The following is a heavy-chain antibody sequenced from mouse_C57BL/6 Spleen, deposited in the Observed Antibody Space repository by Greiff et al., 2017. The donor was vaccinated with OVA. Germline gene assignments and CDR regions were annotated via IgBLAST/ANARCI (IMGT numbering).Heavy chain of an antibody. J-gene: IGHJ4*01. CDR2: IYPRSGNT. Sequence: VQLQQSGAELARPGASVKLSCKASGYTFTSYGISWVKQRTGQGLEWIGEIYPRSGNTYYNEKFKGKATLTADKSSSTAYMELRSLTSEDSAVYFCAYYSNSMDYWGQGTSVTVSS. CDR1: GYTFTSYG. D-gene: IGHD2-5*01. V-gene: IGHV1-81*01. CDR3: AYYSNSMDY.